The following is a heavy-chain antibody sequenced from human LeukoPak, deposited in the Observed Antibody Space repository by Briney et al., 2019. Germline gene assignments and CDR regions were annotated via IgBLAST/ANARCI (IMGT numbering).Heavy chain of an antibody. V-gene: IGHV3-21*01. CDR2: ISSSSSYI. Sequence: GGSLRLSCAASGFTFSSYSMNWVRQAPGKGLEWVSSISSSSSYIYYADSVKGRFIISRDDSKNTLSLQMNDLRVEDTAVYYCARERPDSRNLDSWGRGALVTVSS. J-gene: IGHJ4*02. CDR3: ARERPDSRNLDS. D-gene: IGHD1-14*01. CDR1: GFTFSSYS.